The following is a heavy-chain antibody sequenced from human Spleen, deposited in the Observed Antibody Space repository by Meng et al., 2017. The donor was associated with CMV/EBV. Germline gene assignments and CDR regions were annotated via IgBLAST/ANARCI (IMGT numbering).Heavy chain of an antibody. CDR3: ARICVTGRACYHLDY. Sequence: SGFIFNHYWMSWVRQAPGQGLEWVANIKQDGSEKHYVDSVKGRFTISRDNAKNSLHLQMNSLRVEDTAVYYCARICVTGRACYHLDYWGQGTLVTVSS. V-gene: IGHV3-7*01. CDR1: GFIFNHYW. J-gene: IGHJ4*02. D-gene: IGHD1-14*01. CDR2: IKQDGSEK.